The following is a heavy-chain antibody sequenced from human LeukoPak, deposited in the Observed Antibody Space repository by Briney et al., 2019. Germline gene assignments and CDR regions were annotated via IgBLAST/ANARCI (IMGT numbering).Heavy chain of an antibody. Sequence: ASVKVSCKAPGYTFTSYYIHWVRQAPGQGLEWMGVINPSGGGTTYAQKFQGRVTMTRDTSTSTVYMDLSSLRSEDTAVYYCARDPEANWAFFDYWGQGTLVTVSS. CDR3: ARDPEANWAFFDY. CDR1: GYTFTSYY. CDR2: INPSGGGT. V-gene: IGHV1-46*01. D-gene: IGHD7-27*01. J-gene: IGHJ4*02.